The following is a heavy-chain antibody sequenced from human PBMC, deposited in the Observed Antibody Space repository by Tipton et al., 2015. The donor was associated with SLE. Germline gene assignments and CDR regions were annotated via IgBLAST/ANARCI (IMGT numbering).Heavy chain of an antibody. CDR2: IYGSGDT. CDR1: GFTLSTYV. J-gene: IGHJ4*02. Sequence: GSLRLSCVASGFTLSTYVMNWVRQAPGKGLEWVAGIYGSGDTYYADYVKGRFSISTDNSKNTLYLQMDSLRAEDSAVYYCARDPYDSWSDYQATFDYWGQGTLVTVSP. D-gene: IGHD3-3*01. CDR3: ARDPYDSWSDYQATFDY. V-gene: IGHV3-23*03.